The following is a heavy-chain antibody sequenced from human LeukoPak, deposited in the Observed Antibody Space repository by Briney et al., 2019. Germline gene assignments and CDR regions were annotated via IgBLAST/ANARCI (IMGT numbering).Heavy chain of an antibody. D-gene: IGHD2-2*01. J-gene: IGHJ4*02. CDR3: TREGEGYCSSTSCYVFDY. CDR2: ISGSGGST. CDR1: GFTFSSYA. Sequence: PGGSLRLSCAASGFTFSSYAMSWVRQAPGKGLEWVSAISGSGGSTYYADSAKGRFTISRDNSKNTLYLQMNSLKTEDTAVYYCTREGEGYCSSTSCYVFDYWGQGTLVTVSS. V-gene: IGHV3-23*01.